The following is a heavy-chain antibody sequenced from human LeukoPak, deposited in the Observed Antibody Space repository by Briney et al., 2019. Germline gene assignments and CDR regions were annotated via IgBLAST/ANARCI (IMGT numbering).Heavy chain of an antibody. CDR1: SGSFSGYY. J-gene: IGHJ5*02. CDR3: ARGGVFWSGTNWFDP. V-gene: IGHV4-34*01. Sequence: SETLSLTCAVYSGSFSGYYWSWIRQPPGKGLEWIGEINHSGSTNYNPSLKSRVTISVDTSKNQFSLKLSSVTAADTAVYYCARGGVFWSGTNWFDPWGQGTLVTVSS. D-gene: IGHD3-3*01. CDR2: INHSGST.